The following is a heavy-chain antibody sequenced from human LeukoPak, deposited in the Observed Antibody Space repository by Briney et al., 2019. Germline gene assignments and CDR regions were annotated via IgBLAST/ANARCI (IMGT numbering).Heavy chain of an antibody. D-gene: IGHD5-24*01. J-gene: IGHJ3*02. CDR1: GGSISSGDYY. CDR2: IYYSGST. V-gene: IGHV4-30-4*08. Sequence: PSETLSLTCTVSGGSISSGDYYWSWIRQPPGKGLEWIGYIYYSGSTYYNPSLKSRVTISVDTSKNQFSLKLSSVTAADTAVYYCARHFDRDGYTSNAFDIWGQGTMVTVSS. CDR3: ARHFDRDGYTSNAFDI.